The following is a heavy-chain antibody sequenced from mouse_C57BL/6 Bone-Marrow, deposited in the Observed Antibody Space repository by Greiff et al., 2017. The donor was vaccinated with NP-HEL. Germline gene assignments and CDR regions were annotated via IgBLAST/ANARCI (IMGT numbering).Heavy chain of an antibody. CDR1: GYTFTSYW. Sequence: QVQLQQPGAELVKPGASVKLSCKASGYTFTSYWMQWVKQRPGQGLEWIGEIDPSDSYTNYNQKFKGKATLTVDTSSSTAYMQLSSLTSEDSAVYYCARGVVADYAMDYWGQGTSVTVSS. J-gene: IGHJ4*01. CDR2: IDPSDSYT. V-gene: IGHV1-50*01. CDR3: ARGVVADYAMDY. D-gene: IGHD1-1*01.